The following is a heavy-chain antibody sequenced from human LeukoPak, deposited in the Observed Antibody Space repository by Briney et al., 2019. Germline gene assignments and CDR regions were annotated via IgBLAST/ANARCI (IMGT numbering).Heavy chain of an antibody. Sequence: PGGSLRLSCAASGFTFDDYTMHWVRQAPGKGLEWVSLISWDGGSTYYADSVKGRFTISRDNSKNSLYLQMNSLRTEDTALYYCAKEAGTTTYYYYDMDVWGQGTTVTVSS. V-gene: IGHV3-43*01. CDR2: ISWDGGST. D-gene: IGHD1-7*01. CDR1: GFTFDDYT. CDR3: AKEAGTTTYYYYDMDV. J-gene: IGHJ6*02.